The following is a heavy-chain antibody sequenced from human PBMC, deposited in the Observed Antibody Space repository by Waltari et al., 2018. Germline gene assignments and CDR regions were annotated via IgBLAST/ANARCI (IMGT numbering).Heavy chain of an antibody. J-gene: IGHJ6*03. CDR1: GGSFSGNY. V-gene: IGHV4-34*01. CDR2: INHSGNT. Sequence: QVQLQQWGAGLLKPSETLSLTCGAYGGSFSGNYWSWIRQSPGKGPEWIGEINHSGNTKYNPSLKSRVTMSVDTFKNYFSLNLTSVTAADTAVYYCANRDLNKSYYYMDVWGKGTTVIVSS. CDR3: ANRDLNKSYYYMDV.